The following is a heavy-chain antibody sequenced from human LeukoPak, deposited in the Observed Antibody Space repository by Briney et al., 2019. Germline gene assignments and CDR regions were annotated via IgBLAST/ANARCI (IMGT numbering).Heavy chain of an antibody. J-gene: IGHJ4*02. CDR1: GFTFSRYW. V-gene: IGHV3-7*01. CDR3: ARDGWGYLLDY. Sequence: GGSLRLSCVASGFTFSRYWMTWVRQTPGKGLEWVAHLKPDGSEEDYVDSVRGRFTISRDNTKNSLHLQMNSLRADDTAVYYCARDGWGYLLDYWGQGILVTVSS. CDR2: LKPDGSEE. D-gene: IGHD3-22*01.